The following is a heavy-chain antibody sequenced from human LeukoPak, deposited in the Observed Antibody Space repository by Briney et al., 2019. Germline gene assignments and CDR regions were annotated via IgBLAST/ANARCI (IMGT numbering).Heavy chain of an antibody. V-gene: IGHV4-59*08. D-gene: IGHD3-22*01. CDR3: ARHGSWYYDSSGSAAFDY. Sequence: SETLSLTCTVSGGSISSYYWSWLRQPPGKGLEWIGYIYYSGSTNYNPSLKSRVTISVDTSKNQFSLKLSSVTAADTAVYYCARHGSWYYDSSGSAAFDYWGQGTLVTVSS. CDR2: IYYSGST. J-gene: IGHJ4*02. CDR1: GGSISSYY.